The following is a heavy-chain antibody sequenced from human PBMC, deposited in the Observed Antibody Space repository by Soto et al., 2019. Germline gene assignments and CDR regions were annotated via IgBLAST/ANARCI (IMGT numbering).Heavy chain of an antibody. J-gene: IGHJ2*01. CDR2: ISYDGSNK. Sequence: QVQLVESGGGVVQPGRSLRLSCAASGFTFSSYAMHWLRQAPGKGLEWVAVISYDGSNKYYADSVKGRFTISRDNSKNTLYLQMNSRRAEDTAVYYCARPLWRNDYNWGYFDLWGRGTLVTFSS. D-gene: IGHD4-4*01. CDR3: ARPLWRNDYNWGYFDL. V-gene: IGHV3-30-3*01. CDR1: GFTFSSYA.